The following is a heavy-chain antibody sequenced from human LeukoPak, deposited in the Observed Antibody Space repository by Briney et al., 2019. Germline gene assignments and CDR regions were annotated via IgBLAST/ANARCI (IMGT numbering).Heavy chain of an antibody. Sequence: GGSLRLSCAASGFTFSSYGMHWVRQAPGKGLGWVAVIWYDGSNKYYTNSVKGRFTISRDNSKNTLYLQMNSLRAEDTAVYYCARRQTGTFGYWGQGTLVTVSS. J-gene: IGHJ4*02. V-gene: IGHV3-33*01. D-gene: IGHD1/OR15-1a*01. CDR3: ARRQTGTFGY. CDR2: IWYDGSNK. CDR1: GFTFSSYG.